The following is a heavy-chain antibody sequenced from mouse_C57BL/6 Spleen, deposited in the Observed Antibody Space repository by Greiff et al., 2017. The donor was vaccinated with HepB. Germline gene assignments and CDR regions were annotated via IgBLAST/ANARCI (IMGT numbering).Heavy chain of an antibody. CDR1: GYAFSSYW. V-gene: IGHV1-80*01. CDR2: IYPGDGDT. D-gene: IGHD1-1*01. CDR3: ARFITTVARYFDY. Sequence: VQLQQSGAELVKPGASVKISCKASGYAFSSYWMNWVKQRPGKGLEWIGQIYPGDGDTNYNGKFKGKATLTADKSSSTAYMQLSSLTSEDSAVYFCARFITTVARYFDYWGQGTTLTVSS. J-gene: IGHJ2*01.